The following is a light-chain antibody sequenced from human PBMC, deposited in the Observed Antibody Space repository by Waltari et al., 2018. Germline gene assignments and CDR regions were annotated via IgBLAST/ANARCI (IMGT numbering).Light chain of an antibody. V-gene: IGLV2-23*01. CDR1: SSDVGTYNL. CDR2: EGG. CDR3: CSYAGSSTVV. Sequence: QSALAQPASVSGSPGQSITISCTGTSSDVGTYNLVSWYQQHPGRAPKVLIYEGGERPSGFSGRFSVSKSGNTASLTISGLQAEDEADYYCCSYAGSSTVVFGGGTRLTVL. J-gene: IGLJ2*01.